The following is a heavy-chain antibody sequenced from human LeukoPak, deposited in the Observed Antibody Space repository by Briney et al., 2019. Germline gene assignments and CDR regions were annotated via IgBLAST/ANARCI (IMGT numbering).Heavy chain of an antibody. CDR3: ATVRFLEWLFDY. D-gene: IGHD3-3*01. Sequence: SETLSLTCALYGGSFSGYNWSWIRQPPGKGLEWIGEINHSGSTNYNPSLKSRVTISVDTSKNQFSLKLSSVTAADTAVYYCATVRFLEWLFDYWGQGTLVTVPS. CDR2: INHSGST. V-gene: IGHV4-34*01. CDR1: GGSFSGYN. J-gene: IGHJ4*02.